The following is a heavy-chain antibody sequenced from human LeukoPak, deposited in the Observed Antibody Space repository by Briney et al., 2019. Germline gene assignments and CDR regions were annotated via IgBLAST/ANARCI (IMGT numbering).Heavy chain of an antibody. CDR1: GFTFSSYA. D-gene: IGHD3-3*01. CDR3: ARDRGDFWSGSYYYYYYMDV. V-gene: IGHV3-30*04. J-gene: IGHJ6*03. Sequence: PGGSLRLSCAASGFTFSSYAMHWARQAPGKGLEGVAVISYDGSNKYYADSVKGRFTISRDNSKNTLYLQMNSLRAEDTAVYYCARDRGDFWSGSYYYYYYMDVWGKGTTVTVSS. CDR2: ISYDGSNK.